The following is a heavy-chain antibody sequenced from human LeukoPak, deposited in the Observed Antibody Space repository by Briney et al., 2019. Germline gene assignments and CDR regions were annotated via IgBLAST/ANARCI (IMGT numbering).Heavy chain of an antibody. Sequence: PSETLSLTCAVYGGSFSGYYWSWIRQPPGKGLEWIGEINHSGSTNYNPSLKKRVTISVDTCKNQFSLKLSSVTAAVTAVYYCARGGYDFWSGYYTGRFWFDPWGQGTLVTVSS. V-gene: IGHV4-34*01. CDR3: ARGGYDFWSGYYTGRFWFDP. CDR1: GGSFSGYY. J-gene: IGHJ5*02. D-gene: IGHD3-3*01. CDR2: INHSGST.